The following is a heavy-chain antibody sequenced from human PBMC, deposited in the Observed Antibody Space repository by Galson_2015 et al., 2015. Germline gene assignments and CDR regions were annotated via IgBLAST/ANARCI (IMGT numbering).Heavy chain of an antibody. CDR1: GGSISSGGYY. J-gene: IGHJ3*02. CDR3: ATTIEGYDILTGYFADAFDI. D-gene: IGHD3-9*01. CDR2: IYYSGST. V-gene: IGHV4-31*03. Sequence: TLSLTCTVSGGSISSGGYYWSWIRQHPGKGLEWIGYIYYSGSTYYNPSLKSRVTISVDTSKNQFSLKLSSVTAADTAVYYCATTIEGYDILTGYFADAFDIWGQGTMVTVSS.